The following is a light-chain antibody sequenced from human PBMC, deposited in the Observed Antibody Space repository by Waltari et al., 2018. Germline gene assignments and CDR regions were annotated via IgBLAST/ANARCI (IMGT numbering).Light chain of an antibody. Sequence: VVITQSPPSLPLTLGTQASISCKSSQSLVHSDGNTFLNWFQQRPGQSPRRLFYKVSDRDSGVPGRFSGRGSGAVFTPKISRVEAEDVEVYYCMHGTHWPRTFGQGTKVEIK. V-gene: IGKV2-30*02. J-gene: IGKJ1*01. CDR3: MHGTHWPRT. CDR2: KVS. CDR1: QSLVHSDGNTF.